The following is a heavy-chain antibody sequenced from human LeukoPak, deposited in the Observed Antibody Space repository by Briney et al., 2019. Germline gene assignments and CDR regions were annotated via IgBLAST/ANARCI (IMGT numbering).Heavy chain of an antibody. J-gene: IGHJ4*02. CDR2: ISSSSSYI. CDR3: ARDEAAVAGQFDY. Sequence: GGSLRLSCAGSGFTFSSYSINWVRQAPGNGLEWFSSISSSSSYIYYADSVKGRFTISRDNAKNSLYLQMNSLRAEDTAVYYCARDEAAVAGQFDYWGQGTLVTVSS. D-gene: IGHD6-19*01. CDR1: GFTFSSYS. V-gene: IGHV3-21*01.